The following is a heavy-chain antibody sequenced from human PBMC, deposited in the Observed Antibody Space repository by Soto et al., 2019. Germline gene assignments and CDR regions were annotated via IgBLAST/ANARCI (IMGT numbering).Heavy chain of an antibody. CDR1: GLTFSPYW. J-gene: IGHJ4*02. V-gene: IGHV3-7*03. CDR3: ARDASSEYASILDV. Sequence: GGSLRLSCEGFGLTFSPYWMTWVRQAPGKGLEWVASIKEDGSVKNYADSVKGRFTVSRDNVKRAMFLQMTSVRADDTAVYFCARDASSEYASILDVWGRGAPVTVSS. D-gene: IGHD3-3*01. CDR2: IKEDGSVK.